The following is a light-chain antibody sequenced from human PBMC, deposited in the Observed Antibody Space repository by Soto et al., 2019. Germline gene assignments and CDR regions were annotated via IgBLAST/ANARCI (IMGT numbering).Light chain of an antibody. J-gene: IGKJ1*01. CDR2: KAS. V-gene: IGKV1-5*03. CDR1: QSINGW. CDR3: HQYHNFPRT. Sequence: IQMTQSPSTLSASLGDRVTITCRASQSINGWLAWYQQKPGQAPNXLIYKASTLESGVPSRFSGSGSGTEFTLTVSSLQTDDFATYYCHQYHNFPRTFGQGTKVDIK.